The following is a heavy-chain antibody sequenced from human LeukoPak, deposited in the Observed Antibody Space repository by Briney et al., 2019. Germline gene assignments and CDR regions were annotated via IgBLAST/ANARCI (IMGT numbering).Heavy chain of an antibody. Sequence: PSETLSLTCTVSGGSINRYYWSWIRQSPGKGLEWIGYLHYSGSTNYNPSLKSRVTISVDTSKNQFSLKLSSVTAADTAVNYCAGGNYYNSSDFDYWGQGTLVTVSS. CDR3: AGGNYYNSSDFDY. V-gene: IGHV4-59*12. D-gene: IGHD3-22*01. CDR2: LHYSGST. CDR1: GGSINRYY. J-gene: IGHJ4*02.